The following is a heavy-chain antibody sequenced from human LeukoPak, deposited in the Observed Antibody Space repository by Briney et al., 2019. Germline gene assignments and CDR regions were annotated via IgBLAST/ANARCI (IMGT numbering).Heavy chain of an antibody. CDR2: IYYSGST. Sequence: PSETLSLTCTVSGGSISSGGYYGSWIRQHPGKGLEWIGYIYYSGSTYYNPSPKSRVTISVDTSKNQFSLKLSSVTAADTAVYYCAREYCSSTSCIFDYWGQGTLVTVSS. J-gene: IGHJ4*02. V-gene: IGHV4-31*03. CDR3: AREYCSSTSCIFDY. CDR1: GGSISSGGYY. D-gene: IGHD2-2*01.